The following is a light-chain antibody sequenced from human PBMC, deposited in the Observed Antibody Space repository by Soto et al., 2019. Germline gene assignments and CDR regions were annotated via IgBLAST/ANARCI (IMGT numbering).Light chain of an antibody. CDR1: QSVSSN. CDR3: QQYNRWPPWT. Sequence: DIVMTQSPATLSVSPGDRVTLSCRASQSVSSNLAWYQQKPGQAPRLLMYGVSTRATGIPARFSGSGSGTEFTLTISSLQSEDFAVSYCQQYNRWPPWTFGQGTKVEIK. J-gene: IGKJ1*01. CDR2: GVS. V-gene: IGKV3-15*01.